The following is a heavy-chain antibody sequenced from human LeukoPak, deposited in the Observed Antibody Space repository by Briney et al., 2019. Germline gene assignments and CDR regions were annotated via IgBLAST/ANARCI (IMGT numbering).Heavy chain of an antibody. V-gene: IGHV1-2*02. D-gene: IGHD5-18*01. CDR1: GYTFTGYY. CDR3: ARDPVDTAMDGYFDY. Sequence: ASVKVSCKASGYTFTGYYMHWVRQAPGQGLEWMGWINPNSGGTNYAQKFQGRVTMTRDTSISTAYMELSRLRSDDTAVYYCARDPVDTAMDGYFDYWGQGTLVTVSS. J-gene: IGHJ4*02. CDR2: INPNSGGT.